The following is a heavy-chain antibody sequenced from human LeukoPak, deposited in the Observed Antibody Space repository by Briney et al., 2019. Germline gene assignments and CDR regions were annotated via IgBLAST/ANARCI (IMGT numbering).Heavy chain of an antibody. Sequence: GGSLRLSCAASGYTFSSYAMSWVRQAPGKGLEWVSTISYIGGSTYYADSVKGRFTISRDSSKDTLYLQMNSLRAEDTAVYYCAGGSGTYTKFDYWGQGTLVTVSS. CDR1: GYTFSSYA. CDR2: ISYIGGST. CDR3: AGGSGTYTKFDY. D-gene: IGHD3-10*01. J-gene: IGHJ4*02. V-gene: IGHV3-23*01.